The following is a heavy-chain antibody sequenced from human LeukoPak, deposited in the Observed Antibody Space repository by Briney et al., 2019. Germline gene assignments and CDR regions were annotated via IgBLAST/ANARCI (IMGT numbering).Heavy chain of an antibody. Sequence: SENLSLTCTVSGGSISSSTYYWGWIRQPPGKGLEWIGSMYYSGSTYYNPSLKSRVTISVDTSKNQFSLKLSSVTAADTAVYYCARGGTVGNAWDYWGQGTLVTVSS. CDR1: GGSISSSTYY. J-gene: IGHJ4*02. CDR3: ARGGTVGNAWDY. V-gene: IGHV4-39*07. D-gene: IGHD4-23*01. CDR2: MYYSGST.